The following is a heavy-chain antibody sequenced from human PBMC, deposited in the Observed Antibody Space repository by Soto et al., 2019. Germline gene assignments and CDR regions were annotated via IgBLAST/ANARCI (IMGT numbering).Heavy chain of an antibody. Sequence: QVQLVQSGAEVKKPGSSMKVSCKASGGTFSSYGVSWVRQAPGQGLEWMGGIIPIFGTPNYAQKFQGRVTITADESTSTAYMELSSLRSEDTAVYYCARDTGSYSDRFDPWGQGTLVTVSS. J-gene: IGHJ5*02. D-gene: IGHD1-26*01. CDR3: ARDTGSYSDRFDP. V-gene: IGHV1-69*12. CDR1: GGTFSSYG. CDR2: IIPIFGTP.